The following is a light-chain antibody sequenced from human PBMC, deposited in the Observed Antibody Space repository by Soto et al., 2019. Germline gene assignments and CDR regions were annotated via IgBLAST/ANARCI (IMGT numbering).Light chain of an antibody. J-gene: IGKJ2*01. V-gene: IGKV3-20*01. CDR2: DAS. CDR3: QQYGSTPYT. Sequence: EIVLTQSPGTLSLSPGERATLSCRASQTVSSTYLAWHQQKPGQAPRLLIYDASSRATGIPDRFSGSGSGTDFTLTISRLEPEDFAVYYCQQYGSTPYTFGQGTKLDIK. CDR1: QTVSSTY.